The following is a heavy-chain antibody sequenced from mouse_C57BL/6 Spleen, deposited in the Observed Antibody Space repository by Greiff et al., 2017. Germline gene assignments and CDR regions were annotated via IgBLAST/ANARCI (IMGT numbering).Heavy chain of an antibody. J-gene: IGHJ2*01. Sequence: DVQLQESGPGMVKPSQSLSLTCTVTGYSITSGYDWHWIRHFPGNKLEWMGYISYSGSTNYNPSLKSRISITHDTSKNHFFLKLNSVTTEDTATYYCARATYDYDLDYWGQGTTLTVSS. CDR3: ARATYDYDLDY. CDR1: GYSITSGYD. V-gene: IGHV3-1*01. CDR2: ISYSGST. D-gene: IGHD2-4*01.